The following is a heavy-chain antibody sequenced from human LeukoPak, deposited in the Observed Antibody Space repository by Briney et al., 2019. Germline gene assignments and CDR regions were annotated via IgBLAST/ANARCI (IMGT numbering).Heavy chain of an antibody. J-gene: IGHJ5*02. CDR1: EFAFSSYS. CDR3: ARDVTYHGGDWFDP. V-gene: IGHV3-48*04. Sequence: GGSLRLSCAASEFAFSSYSMSWVRQAPGKGLEWVSYISSTASSIYYADSVKGRFTISRDNAKNSLYLQMNSLRAEDTAVYYCARDVTYHGGDWFDPWGQGTLVTVSS. CDR2: ISSTASSI. D-gene: IGHD4-23*01.